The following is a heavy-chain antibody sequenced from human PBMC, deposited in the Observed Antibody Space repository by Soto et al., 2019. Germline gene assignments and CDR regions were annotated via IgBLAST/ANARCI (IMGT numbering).Heavy chain of an antibody. CDR2: TGLNGRTT. CDR3: ATVHSTSRSFDY. D-gene: IGHD6-6*01. CDR1: GFTFSMSA. J-gene: IGHJ4*02. V-gene: IGHV3-23*01. Sequence: EVQLLESGGGLVQPGGSLRLSCAASGFTFSMSAMTWVRQAPGKGLEWVSTTGLNGRTTYYADSVKGRFTVSRDNSKNTLDLHMRSLRAEDTAVYYCATVHSTSRSFDYWGQGTLVTVSS.